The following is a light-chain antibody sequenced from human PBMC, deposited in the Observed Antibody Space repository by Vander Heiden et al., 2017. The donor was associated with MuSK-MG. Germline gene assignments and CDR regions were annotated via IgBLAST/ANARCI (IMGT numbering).Light chain of an antibody. CDR2: TYS. V-gene: IGLV3-25*03. Sequence: SYELTQPPTVSGSLGQTARITCHGDALRKQYDYWYQQEPGPAPVLVIYTYSERPSGIPALFSGSSSGTTVTFTLSGVQAAGEADYYCQSADSSGTYMVFGGGPKLTVL. J-gene: IGLJ2*01. CDR1: ALRKQY. CDR3: QSADSSGTYMV.